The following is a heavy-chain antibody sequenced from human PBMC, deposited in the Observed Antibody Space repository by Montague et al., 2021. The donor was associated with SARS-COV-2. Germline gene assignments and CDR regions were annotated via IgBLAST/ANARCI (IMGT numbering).Heavy chain of an antibody. J-gene: IGHJ4*02. Sequence: SETLSLTCAVYDGSFSDYSWTWIRQPPGKGLEWVGEINHRGSTNYNPSLRSRVPISVDTSKNQFSLKMTSVTAADTAVYYCARGRQHINMVVVVVTGGEYYFDFWGQGTLVAVSS. CDR1: DGSFSDYS. CDR3: ARGRQHINMVVVVVTGGEYYFDF. D-gene: IGHD3-22*01. V-gene: IGHV4-34*01. CDR2: INHRGST.